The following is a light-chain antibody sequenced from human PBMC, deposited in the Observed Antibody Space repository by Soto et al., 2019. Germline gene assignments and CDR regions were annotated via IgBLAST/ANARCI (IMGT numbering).Light chain of an antibody. Sequence: DIQMTQSPSTLSASVGDRVTITYRASQYMTNWLAWYQQKPGKAPKLLIYAASSLQTGVSSRFSGSGSGTDFTLTISNLQPEDFATYYCQQTSSTPTFGGGTKVDIK. CDR3: QQTSSTPT. CDR2: AAS. V-gene: IGKV1-39*01. J-gene: IGKJ4*01. CDR1: QYMTNW.